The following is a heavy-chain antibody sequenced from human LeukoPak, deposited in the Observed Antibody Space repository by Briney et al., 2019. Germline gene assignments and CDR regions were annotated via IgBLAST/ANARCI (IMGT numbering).Heavy chain of an antibody. D-gene: IGHD3-22*01. CDR3: AKDSSGYSSIGANDY. CDR1: GFTFSSYG. Sequence: GGSLRLSCAASGFTFSSYGMHWVRQAPGNGLEWVAVISYDGSNKYYADSVKGRFTISRDNSKNTLYLQMNSLRAEDTAVYYCAKDSSGYSSIGANDYWGQGTLVTVSS. CDR2: ISYDGSNK. V-gene: IGHV3-30*18. J-gene: IGHJ4*02.